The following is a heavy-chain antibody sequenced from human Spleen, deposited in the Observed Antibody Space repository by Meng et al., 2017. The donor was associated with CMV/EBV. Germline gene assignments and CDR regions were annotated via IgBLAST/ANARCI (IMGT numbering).Heavy chain of an antibody. J-gene: IGHJ4*01. D-gene: IGHD1-14*01. V-gene: IGHV3-74*01. Sequence: GESLKISCAASGFTFSSYWMHWVRQVPGKGLVWVSRINSDGSSTSYADSVKGRFTISRDNAKNTLYLQMNSLRAEDTAVYYCATSRTFDYWGHGTLFTVPS. CDR3: ATSRTFDY. CDR1: GFTFSSYW. CDR2: INSDGSST.